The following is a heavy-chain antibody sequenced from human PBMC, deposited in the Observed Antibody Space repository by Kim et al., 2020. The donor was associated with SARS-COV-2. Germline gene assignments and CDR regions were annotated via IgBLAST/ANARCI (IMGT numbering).Heavy chain of an antibody. V-gene: IGHV4-31*03. CDR3: ARTYYYDSSGYSYIPPGFDY. Sequence: SETLSLTCTVSGGSISSGGYYWSWIRQHPGKGLEWIGYIYYSGSTYYNPSLKSRVTISVDTSKNQFSLKLSSVTAADTAVYYCARTYYYDSSGYSYIPPGFDYWGQGTLVTVSS. J-gene: IGHJ4*02. D-gene: IGHD3-22*01. CDR2: IYYSGST. CDR1: GGSISSGGYY.